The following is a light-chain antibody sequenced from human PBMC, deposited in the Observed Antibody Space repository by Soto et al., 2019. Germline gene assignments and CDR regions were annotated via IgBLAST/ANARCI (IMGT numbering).Light chain of an antibody. CDR2: DAS. J-gene: IGKJ2*01. CDR3: QQYGSSLYT. V-gene: IGKV3-20*01. Sequence: EIVLTQSTGTLSLSPGERATRSCRASQSVSSSYLAWYQQKPGQAPRLLIYDASSRATGIPDRFSGSGSGTDFTLTISRLEPEDFAVYYCQQYGSSLYTFGQGTKLEIK. CDR1: QSVSSSY.